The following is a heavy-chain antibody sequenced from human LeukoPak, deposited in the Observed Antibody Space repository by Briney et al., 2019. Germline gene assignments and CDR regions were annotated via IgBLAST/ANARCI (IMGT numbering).Heavy chain of an antibody. V-gene: IGHV3-23*01. CDR1: GFTFSTYA. Sequence: GGSLRLSCAASGFTFSTYAMSWVRQAPGKGLEWVSTIIGSGDRTYYADAVKGRFTMSRDNSKKTLDLQLNSLRAEDTAVYYCARDVSMDIGGSDCWGPGTLVTVSS. CDR2: IIGSGDRT. J-gene: IGHJ4*02. CDR3: ARDVSMDIGGSDC. D-gene: IGHD2-2*03.